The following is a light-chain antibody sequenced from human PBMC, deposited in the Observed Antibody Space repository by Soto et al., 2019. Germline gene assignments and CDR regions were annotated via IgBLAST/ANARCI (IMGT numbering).Light chain of an antibody. CDR2: DAS. CDR1: QGIGSA. V-gene: IGKV1-13*02. Sequence: AIQLTQSPSSLSASVGDRVTITCRASQGIGSALAWYQQKPGKXPKLLIYDASSLESGVPSRFSGSGSGTDFTLTISSLQHEDFATYYCQQFNVFGGGTKVDIK. J-gene: IGKJ4*01. CDR3: QQFNV.